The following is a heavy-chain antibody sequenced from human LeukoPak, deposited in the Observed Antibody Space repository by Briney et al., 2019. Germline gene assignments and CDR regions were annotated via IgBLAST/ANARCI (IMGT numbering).Heavy chain of an antibody. CDR3: QSRFLEWLLDY. J-gene: IGHJ4*02. V-gene: IGHV4-39*01. CDR2: IYDSGST. D-gene: IGHD3-3*01. Sequence: PSETLSLTCTVSGGSISSNNYFWGWIRQPPGKGLEWIGSIYDSGSTYYNPSLKSRGTISVDTSKNQFSLKLNSVTAADTAMYYCQSRFLEWLLDYWGQGTLVTVSS. CDR1: GGSISSNNYF.